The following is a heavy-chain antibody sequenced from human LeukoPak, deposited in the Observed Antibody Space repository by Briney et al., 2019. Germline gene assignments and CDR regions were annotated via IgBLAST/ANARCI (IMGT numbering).Heavy chain of an antibody. J-gene: IGHJ4*02. Sequence: SETLSFTCTVSGGSISNSRYYWGWIRQPPGKGLEWIGSIYYSGTTYHNPSLKSRLTISVDTTRNQFSVRLSSVTAADTAVYYCAGIYDTPRGFWGRGTLVTVSS. V-gene: IGHV4-39*01. CDR3: AGIYDTPRGF. CDR2: IYYSGTT. D-gene: IGHD3-22*01. CDR1: GGSISNSRYY.